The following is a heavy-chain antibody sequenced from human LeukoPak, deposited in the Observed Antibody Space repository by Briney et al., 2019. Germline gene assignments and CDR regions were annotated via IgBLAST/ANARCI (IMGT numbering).Heavy chain of an antibody. Sequence: GRSLRLSCAASGFTFDDYAMHWVRQAPGKGLEWVSGISWNSASIGYTDSVKGRFIISRDNAKNSLYLQMNSLRAEDTALNYCTKDKSGAVAATGINYFDYWGQGTLVTVSS. J-gene: IGHJ4*02. CDR1: GFTFDDYA. V-gene: IGHV3-9*01. D-gene: IGHD6-19*01. CDR2: ISWNSASI. CDR3: TKDKSGAVAATGINYFDY.